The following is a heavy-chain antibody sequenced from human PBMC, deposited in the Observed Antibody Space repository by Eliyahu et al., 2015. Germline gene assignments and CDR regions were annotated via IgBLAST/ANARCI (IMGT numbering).Heavy chain of an antibody. J-gene: IGHJ6*02. Sequence: QVQLVESGGGLVKPGGSLRLXXXASGFTFSDYYMTWIRQAPGKGLEWVSYITGGGSIIEYADSVKGRFTISRDNAKNSLSLQMNSLRVEDTAVYYCARANYGEDIWGQGTPVTVSS. D-gene: IGHD4/OR15-4a*01. CDR1: GFTFSDYY. CDR3: ARANYGEDI. CDR2: ITGGGSII. V-gene: IGHV3-11*01.